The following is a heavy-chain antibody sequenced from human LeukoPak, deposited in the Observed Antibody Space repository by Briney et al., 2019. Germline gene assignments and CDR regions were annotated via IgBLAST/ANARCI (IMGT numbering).Heavy chain of an antibody. V-gene: IGHV4-39*01. D-gene: IGHD3-22*01. J-gene: IGHJ6*03. Sequence: PSETLSLTCTVSGGSISSSSYYWGWIRQPPGKGLEWIGSIYYSGSTYYNPSLKSRVTISVDTSKNQFSLKLSSVTAADTAVYYCARRAYYYDSSGYYYPRFYYYYYMDVWGKGTTVTVSS. CDR2: IYYSGST. CDR3: ARRAYYYDSSGYYYPRFYYYYYMDV. CDR1: GGSISSSSYY.